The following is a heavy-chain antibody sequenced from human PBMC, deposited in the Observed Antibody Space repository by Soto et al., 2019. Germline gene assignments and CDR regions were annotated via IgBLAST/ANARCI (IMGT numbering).Heavy chain of an antibody. CDR2: IYWDDDK. Sequence: QITLKESGPTLVKPTQPLTLTCTFSGFSLSTSGVGVGWIRQPPGKALEWLALIYWDDDKRYSPSLKSRLTITKDTSKNQVVLTMTNMDPVDTATYYCAHRRRYYDSSGYYHDAFDIWGQGTMVTVSS. D-gene: IGHD3-22*01. J-gene: IGHJ3*02. V-gene: IGHV2-5*02. CDR1: GFSLSTSGVG. CDR3: AHRRRYYDSSGYYHDAFDI.